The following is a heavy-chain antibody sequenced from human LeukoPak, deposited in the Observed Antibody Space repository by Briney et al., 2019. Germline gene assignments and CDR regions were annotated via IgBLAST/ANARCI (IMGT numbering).Heavy chain of an antibody. Sequence: ASVKVSCKASGYTFTSYGISWVRQAPGQGLEWMGWISAYNGNTNYAQKLQGRVTMTTDTSTSTAYMELRSLRSDDTAVYYCARDVIAAGDNWFDLWGQGTLVTVSS. CDR2: ISAYNGNT. V-gene: IGHV1-18*01. J-gene: IGHJ5*02. CDR1: GYTFTSYG. D-gene: IGHD6-13*01. CDR3: ARDVIAAGDNWFDL.